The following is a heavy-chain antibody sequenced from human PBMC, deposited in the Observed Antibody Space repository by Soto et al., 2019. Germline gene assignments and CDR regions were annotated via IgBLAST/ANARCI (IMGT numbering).Heavy chain of an antibody. J-gene: IGHJ4*02. Sequence: QVQLQQWGAGLLKPSETLSLTCAVYGGSFSGYYWSWIRQPPGKGLEWIGEINHSGSTNYNPSLKSRVTIEVDTSKNQFSLKLSSVTAADTAVYYCASTRITIFGVVRGYFDYWGQGTLVTVSS. CDR2: INHSGST. D-gene: IGHD3-3*01. CDR1: GGSFSGYY. V-gene: IGHV4-34*01. CDR3: ASTRITIFGVVRGYFDY.